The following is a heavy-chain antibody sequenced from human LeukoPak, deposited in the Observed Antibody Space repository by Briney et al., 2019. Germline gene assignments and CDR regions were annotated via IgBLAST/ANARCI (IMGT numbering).Heavy chain of an antibody. CDR3: TSRSYDFWSGYLAAEG. Sequence: GGSLRLSCAASGFTFSSYEMNWVRQAPGKGLEWVSYISSSGSTIYYADSVKGRFTIPRDNAKNSLYLQMNSLKTEDTAVYYCTSRSYDFWSGYLAAEGWGQGTLVTVSS. CDR1: GFTFSSYE. V-gene: IGHV3-48*03. J-gene: IGHJ4*02. D-gene: IGHD3-3*01. CDR2: ISSSGSTI.